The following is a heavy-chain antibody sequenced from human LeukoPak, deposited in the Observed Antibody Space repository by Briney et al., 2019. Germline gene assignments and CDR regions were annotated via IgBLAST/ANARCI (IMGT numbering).Heavy chain of an antibody. CDR3: ARDAQAGSGSSPLDY. D-gene: IGHD3-10*01. CDR1: GGTFSSYA. V-gene: IGHV1-69*13. J-gene: IGHJ4*02. CDR2: TIPIFGTA. Sequence: SVKVSCKASGGTFSSYAISWVRQTPGQGLEWMGGTIPIFGTANYAQKFQGRVTITADESTSTAYMELSSLRSEDTAVYYCARDAQAGSGSSPLDYWGQGTLVTVSS.